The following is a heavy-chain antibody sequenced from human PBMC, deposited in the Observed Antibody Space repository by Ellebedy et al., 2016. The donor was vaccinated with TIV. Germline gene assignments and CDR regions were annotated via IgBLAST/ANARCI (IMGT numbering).Heavy chain of an antibody. CDR2: ISWNSGSI. D-gene: IGHD5-24*01. J-gene: IGHJ4*02. CDR3: AKGFDHGYNHYFDY. CDR1: GFTFDDYA. V-gene: IGHV3-9*01. Sequence: SLKISXAASGFTFDDYAMHWVRQAPGKGLEWVSGISWNSGSIGYADSVKGRFTISRDNAKNSLYLQMNSLRAEDTALYYCAKGFDHGYNHYFDYWGQGTLVTVSS.